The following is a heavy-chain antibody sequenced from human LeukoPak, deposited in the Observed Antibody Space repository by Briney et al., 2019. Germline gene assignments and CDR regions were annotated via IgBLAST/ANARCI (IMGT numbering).Heavy chain of an antibody. V-gene: IGHV1-69*13. D-gene: IGHD5-18*01. CDR1: GYTFTGYY. CDR2: IIPIFGTA. J-gene: IGHJ4*02. CDR3: AGRIQLWLCPFDY. Sequence: ASVKVSCTASGYTFTGYYMHWVRQAPGQGLEWMGGIIPIFGTANYAQKFQGRVTITADESTSTAYMELSSLRSEDTAVYYCAGRIQLWLCPFDYWGQGTLVTVSS.